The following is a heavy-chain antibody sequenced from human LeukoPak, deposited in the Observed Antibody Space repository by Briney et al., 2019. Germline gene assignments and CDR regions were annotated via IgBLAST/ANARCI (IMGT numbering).Heavy chain of an antibody. V-gene: IGHV4-30-4*01. D-gene: IGHD3-10*01. CDR3: ARGGVINLLYYYYGMDV. Sequence: SQTLSLTCTVSGGSISSGDYYRSWIRQPPGKGLEWIGYIYYSGSTYYNPSLKSRVTISVDTSKNQFSLKLSSVTAADTAVYYCARGGVINLLYYYYGMDVWGKGTTVTVSS. CDR2: IYYSGST. J-gene: IGHJ6*04. CDR1: GGSISSGDYY.